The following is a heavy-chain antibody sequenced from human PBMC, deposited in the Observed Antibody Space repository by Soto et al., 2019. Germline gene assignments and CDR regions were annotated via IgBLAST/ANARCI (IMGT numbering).Heavy chain of an antibody. CDR3: ARRDSSGSFDY. D-gene: IGHD5-18*01. Sequence: QVQLLQSGAETKKPGASVKVSCRASGYTFIYNYIHWVRLAPGHGLEWMGWINPKNGATSHAQKLQGRVTMTRDTSKNTVELELSRLTSDDRATYYCARRDSSGSFDYWGQGTQVTVSS. J-gene: IGHJ4*02. V-gene: IGHV1-2*02. CDR1: GYTFIYNY. CDR2: INPKNGAT.